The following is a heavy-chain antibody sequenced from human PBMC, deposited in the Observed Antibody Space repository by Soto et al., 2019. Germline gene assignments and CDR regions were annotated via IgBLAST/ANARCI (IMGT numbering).Heavy chain of an antibody. CDR1: GDSITGRGYY. J-gene: IGHJ4*02. CDR3: ARGPSSLSLRKFFFDF. V-gene: IGHV4-31*02. D-gene: IGHD6-6*01. Sequence: QVQLQESGPGLVKPSQTLSLICSVSGDSITGRGYYWRWIRQHPGKGLEWIGYIYYNSNTYYRPSLRSRVTMSLDTSKNQFTLELSSVTAADTAVYYCARGPSSLSLRKFFFDFWGQGSLVTVSS. CDR2: IYYNSNT.